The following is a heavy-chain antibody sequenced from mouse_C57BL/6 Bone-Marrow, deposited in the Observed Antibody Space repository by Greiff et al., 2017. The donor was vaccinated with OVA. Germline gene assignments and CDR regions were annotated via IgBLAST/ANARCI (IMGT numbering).Heavy chain of an antibody. J-gene: IGHJ2*01. Sequence: DVKLQESGPELVKPGASVKIPCKASGYTFTDYNMDWVKQSHGKSLEWIGDINPNNGGTIYNQKFKGKATLTVDKSSSTAYMELRSLTSEDTAVYYCARLRDGYYLFDYWGQGTTLTVFS. CDR3: ARLRDGYYLFDY. D-gene: IGHD2-3*01. CDR2: INPNNGGT. V-gene: IGHV1-18*01. CDR1: GYTFTDYN.